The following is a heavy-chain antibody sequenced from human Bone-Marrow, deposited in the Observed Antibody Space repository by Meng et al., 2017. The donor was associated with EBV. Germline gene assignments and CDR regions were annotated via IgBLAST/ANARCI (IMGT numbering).Heavy chain of an antibody. V-gene: IGHV3-53*01. CDR1: GFTVSTNY. D-gene: IGHD3-10*01. Sequence: VRLVESGGGLIQPGGSLRLSGAASGFTVSTNYMNWVRQAPGKGLEWVSLIESGGYRYYADSVKGRFTISRDNSKNMLYLQMNSLRAEDTAVYYCARGDYYGSGSNFFHCWGQGTLVTVAS. CDR3: ARGDYYGSGSNFFHC. CDR2: IESGGYR. J-gene: IGHJ4*02.